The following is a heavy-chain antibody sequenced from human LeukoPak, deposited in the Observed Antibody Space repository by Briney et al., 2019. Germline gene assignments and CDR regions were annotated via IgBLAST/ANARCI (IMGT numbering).Heavy chain of an antibody. CDR3: ARRQKVLLWFGEFNGMDV. J-gene: IGHJ6*04. CDR1: GYTFTSYG. Sequence: ASVKVSCKASGYTFTSYGISWVRQAPGQGLEWMGWISAYNGNTNYAQKLQGRVTMTTDTSTSTAYMELRSLRSDDTAVYYCARRQKVLLWFGEFNGMDVWGEGTTVTVSS. CDR2: ISAYNGNT. D-gene: IGHD3-10*01. V-gene: IGHV1-18*01.